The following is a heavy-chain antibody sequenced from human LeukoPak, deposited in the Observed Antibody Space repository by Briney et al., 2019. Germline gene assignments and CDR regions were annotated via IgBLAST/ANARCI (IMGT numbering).Heavy chain of an antibody. CDR2: IYSGGST. J-gene: IGHJ4*02. CDR3: ARMLGYSSGWFDY. Sequence: GGSLRLSCVVSGFTVSDNYMIWVRQAPGKGLEWVSVIYSGGSTYYADSVKGRFTISRDNSKNTLYLQMNSLRAEDTAVYYCARMLGYSSGWFDYWGQGTLVTVSS. D-gene: IGHD6-19*01. CDR1: GFTVSDNY. V-gene: IGHV3-53*01.